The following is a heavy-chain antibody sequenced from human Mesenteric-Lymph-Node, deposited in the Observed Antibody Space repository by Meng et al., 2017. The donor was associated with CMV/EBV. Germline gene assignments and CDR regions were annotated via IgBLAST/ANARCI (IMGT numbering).Heavy chain of an antibody. CDR2: IYYSGST. CDR3: ARGPTRGLRYFDY. J-gene: IGHJ4*02. Sequence: SETLSLTCTVPGGSISSSSYYWGWIRQPPGKGLEWIGSIYYSGSTYYNPSLKSRVTTSVDTSKNQFSLKLSSVTAADTAVYYCARGPTRGLRYFDYWGQGTLVTVSS. D-gene: IGHD5-12*01. V-gene: IGHV4-39*07. CDR1: GGSISSSSYY.